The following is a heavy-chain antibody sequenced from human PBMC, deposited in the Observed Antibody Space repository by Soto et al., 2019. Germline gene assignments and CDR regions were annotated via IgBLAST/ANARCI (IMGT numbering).Heavy chain of an antibody. J-gene: IGHJ3*02. CDR1: GFTFSSYS. V-gene: IGHV3-21*01. Sequence: GGSLRLSCAASGFTFSSYSMNWVRQAPGKGLEWVSSISSSSSYIYYADSVKGRFTISRDNAKNSLYLQMNSLRAEDTAVYYCARMFSGRYFDWYHGLYAFDIWGQGTMVTVSS. CDR2: ISSSSSYI. D-gene: IGHD3-9*01. CDR3: ARMFSGRYFDWYHGLYAFDI.